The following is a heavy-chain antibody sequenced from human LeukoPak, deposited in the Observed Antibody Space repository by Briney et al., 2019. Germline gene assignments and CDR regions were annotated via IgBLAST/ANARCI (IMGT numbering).Heavy chain of an antibody. D-gene: IGHD5-18*01. CDR2: ISWNSGSI. J-gene: IGHJ3*02. Sequence: GGSLRLSCAASGFTFDDYAMHWVRQAPGTGLEWVSGISWNSGSIGYADSVKGRFTISRDNAKNSLYLQMNSLRAEDTALYYCAKDRYSYGADAFDIWGQGTMVTVSS. CDR1: GFTFDDYA. CDR3: AKDRYSYGADAFDI. V-gene: IGHV3-9*01.